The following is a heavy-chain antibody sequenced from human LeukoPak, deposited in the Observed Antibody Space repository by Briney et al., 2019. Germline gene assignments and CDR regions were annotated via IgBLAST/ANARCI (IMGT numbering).Heavy chain of an antibody. Sequence: GALRLSCVASGYRFSPYWLSWVRQTPGKGLEWVASISDGGRATYYVDSVRGRFTVSRDDARNSLFLQMNGLRADDTAVYYCTRENYVPDSWGQGTLVTVSS. CDR2: ISDGGRAT. V-gene: IGHV3-7*03. CDR3: TRENYVPDS. CDR1: GYRFSPYW. D-gene: IGHD3-10*02. J-gene: IGHJ4*02.